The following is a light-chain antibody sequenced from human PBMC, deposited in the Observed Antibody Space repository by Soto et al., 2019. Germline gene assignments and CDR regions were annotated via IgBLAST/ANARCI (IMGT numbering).Light chain of an antibody. CDR1: QSVSNNY. Sequence: EIVLTQSPGTLSLSPGERATLSCRASQSVSNNYLAWYQQKPGQAPRLLIYGASRRATGFPARFSGSGSGTDFTLTIASLQPDDFATCYCQQYETFSGTFGPGTKVDIK. J-gene: IGKJ1*01. V-gene: IGKV3-20*01. CDR2: GAS. CDR3: QQYETFSGT.